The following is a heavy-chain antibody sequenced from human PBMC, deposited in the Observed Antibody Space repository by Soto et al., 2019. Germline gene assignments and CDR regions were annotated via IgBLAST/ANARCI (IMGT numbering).Heavy chain of an antibody. D-gene: IGHD3-3*01. V-gene: IGHV1-2*04. CDR1: GYAFTGYY. CDR2: INPNSGGT. CDR3: ARTYYDFWSGYGQYGMDV. J-gene: IGHJ6*02. Sequence: ASVKVSCKASGYAFTGYYMHWVRQAHGQGLEWMGWINPNSGGTNYAQKFQGWVTMTRDTSISTAYMELSRLRSDDTAVYYCARTYYDFWSGYGQYGMDVWGQGTTVTVSS.